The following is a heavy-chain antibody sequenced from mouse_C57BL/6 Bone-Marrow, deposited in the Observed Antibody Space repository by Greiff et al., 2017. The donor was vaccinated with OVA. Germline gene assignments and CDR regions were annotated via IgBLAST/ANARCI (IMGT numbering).Heavy chain of an antibody. J-gene: IGHJ3*01. CDR3: ARWDWFAWFAY. V-gene: IGHV1-7*01. CDR2: INPSSGYT. CDR1: GYTFTSYW. Sequence: VQLQQSGAELAKPGASVKLSCKASGYTFTSYWMHWVKQRPGQGLEWIGYINPSSGYTKYNQKFKAKATLTADKSSSTAYMQLSSLTSEDSAVYYCARWDWFAWFAYWGQGTLVTVSA. D-gene: IGHD4-1*01.